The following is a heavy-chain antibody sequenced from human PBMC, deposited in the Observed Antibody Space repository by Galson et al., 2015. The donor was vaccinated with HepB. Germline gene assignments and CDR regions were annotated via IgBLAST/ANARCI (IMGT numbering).Heavy chain of an antibody. CDR1: GGSISSYY. J-gene: IGHJ4*02. V-gene: IGHV4-59*01. CDR2: IYYSGST. CDR3: ARGGYDFWSGYWLGY. Sequence: SETLSLTCTVSGGSISSYYWSWIRQPPGKGLEWIGYIYYSGSTNYNPSLKSRVTISVDTSKNQFSLKLSSVTAADTAVYYCARGGYDFWSGYWLGYWGQGTLVTVSS. D-gene: IGHD3-3*01.